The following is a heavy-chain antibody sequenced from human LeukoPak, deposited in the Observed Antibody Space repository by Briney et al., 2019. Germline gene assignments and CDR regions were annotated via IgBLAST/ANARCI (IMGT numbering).Heavy chain of an antibody. Sequence: GGSLRLSYAASGFTFSSYAMSWVRQAPGKGLEWVSGIGGRGGSTYYADSVKGRFTISRDNSKNTLYLQLNSLRADDTAVYFCAISKSDYWGQGTLVTVSS. CDR3: AISKSDY. V-gene: IGHV3-23*01. CDR1: GFTFSSYA. CDR2: IGGRGGST. J-gene: IGHJ4*02.